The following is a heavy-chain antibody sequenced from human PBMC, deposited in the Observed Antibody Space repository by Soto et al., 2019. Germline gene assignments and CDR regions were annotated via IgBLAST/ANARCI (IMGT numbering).Heavy chain of an antibody. CDR2: ISAYNGNT. D-gene: IGHD1-26*01. J-gene: IGHJ5*02. V-gene: IGHV1-18*01. CDR1: GYTFTSYG. Sequence: QVQLVQSGAEVKKPGASVKVSCKASGYTFTSYGISWVRQAPGQGLEWMGWISAYNGNTNYAQKFQGRVIMFTDSSTSTAYMELRRLRSDDTAVYYCARASGSSYWFDPWGQGTLVTVSS. CDR3: ARASGSSYWFDP.